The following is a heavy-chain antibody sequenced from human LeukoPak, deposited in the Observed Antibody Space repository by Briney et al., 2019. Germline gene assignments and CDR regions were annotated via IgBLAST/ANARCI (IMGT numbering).Heavy chain of an antibody. Sequence: GGSLRLSCATSGFIVSSKHMIWVRQAPGKGLEWVSVIHSGGSTYDADSVKGRFTISRDNSKNTVYLQMNSLRPEDTAVYYCARMDLWRGAGGWSYFDYWGQGTLVTVSS. V-gene: IGHV3-66*02. D-gene: IGHD1-14*01. CDR2: IHSGGST. J-gene: IGHJ4*02. CDR1: GFIVSSKH. CDR3: ARMDLWRGAGGWSYFDY.